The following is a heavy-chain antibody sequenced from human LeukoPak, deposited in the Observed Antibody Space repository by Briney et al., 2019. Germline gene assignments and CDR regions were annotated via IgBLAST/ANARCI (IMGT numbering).Heavy chain of an antibody. J-gene: IGHJ4*02. CDR1: GFTFSSYW. Sequence: GGPLRLSCAASGFTFSSYWMSWVRQAPGKGLEWVANIKQDGSEKYYVDSVKGRFTISRDNAKNSLYLQMNSLRAEDTAVYYCARASLSTVTTLGSFFDYWGQGTLVTVSS. D-gene: IGHD4-17*01. CDR2: IKQDGSEK. CDR3: ARASLSTVTTLGSFFDY. V-gene: IGHV3-7*01.